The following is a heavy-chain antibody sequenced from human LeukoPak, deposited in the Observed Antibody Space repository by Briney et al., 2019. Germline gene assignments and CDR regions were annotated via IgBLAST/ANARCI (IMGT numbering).Heavy chain of an antibody. CDR1: GGSISSYY. V-gene: IGHV4-59*12. CDR2: IYYSGST. D-gene: IGHD2-15*01. CDR3: AKDVSIVVVVAATPDY. J-gene: IGHJ4*02. Sequence: PSETLSLTCTVSGGSISSYYWSWIRQPPGKGLEWIGYIYYSGSTNYNPSLKSRVTISVDTSKNQFSLKLSSVTAADTAVYYCAKDVSIVVVVAATPDYWGQGTLVTVSS.